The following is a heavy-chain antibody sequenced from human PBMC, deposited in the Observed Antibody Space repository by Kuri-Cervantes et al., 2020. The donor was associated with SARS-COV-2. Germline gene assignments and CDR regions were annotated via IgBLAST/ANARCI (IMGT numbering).Heavy chain of an antibody. Sequence: LSLTCAASGFTFSDYYMSWIRQAPGKGLEWVSSISASGLRTYYADSVKGRFTIPRDNSKNTLYLQMNSLRAEDTAVYYCAKDKEGDYGDYELDYWGQGTLVTVSS. V-gene: IGHV3-23*01. D-gene: IGHD4-17*01. CDR2: ISASGLRT. J-gene: IGHJ4*02. CDR1: GFTFSDYY. CDR3: AKDKEGDYGDYELDY.